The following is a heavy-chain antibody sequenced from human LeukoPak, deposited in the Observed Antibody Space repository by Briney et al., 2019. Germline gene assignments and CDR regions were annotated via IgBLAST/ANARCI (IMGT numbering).Heavy chain of an antibody. J-gene: IGHJ5*02. D-gene: IGHD3-9*01. CDR3: ARGRRWGYDILTGYNGFDP. CDR2: ISAYNGNT. CDR1: GYTFTSYG. V-gene: IGHV1-18*01. Sequence: ASVKVSCKASGYTFTSYGISWVRQAPGQGLEWMGWISAYNGNTNYAQKLQGRVTMTTDTSTSTAYMELRSLRPDDTAVYYCARGRRWGYDILTGYNGFDPWGQGTLVTVSS.